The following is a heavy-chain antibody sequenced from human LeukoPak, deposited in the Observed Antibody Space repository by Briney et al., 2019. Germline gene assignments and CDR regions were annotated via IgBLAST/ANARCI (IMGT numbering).Heavy chain of an antibody. J-gene: IGHJ4*02. V-gene: IGHV3-23*01. CDR2: ITGSGDST. Sequence: GGSLRLSCAASGFIFSTYPMSWVRQAPGKGLEWVSAITGSGDSTFYADSVKGRCSISRDNSKNTLSLQMNTLRAEDTAVYYCAKENPVGGTNYFDYWGQGTLVTVSS. CDR3: AKENPVGGTNYFDY. CDR1: GFIFSTYP. D-gene: IGHD1-26*01.